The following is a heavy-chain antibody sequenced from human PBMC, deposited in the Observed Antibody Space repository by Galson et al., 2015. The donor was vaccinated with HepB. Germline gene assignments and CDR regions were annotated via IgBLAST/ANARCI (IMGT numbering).Heavy chain of an antibody. D-gene: IGHD3-10*01. V-gene: IGHV3-7*03. CDR2: ISPDGSEK. Sequence: SLRLSCAASEFTFSSYWMNWVRQAPGKGLKWVANISPDGSEKYYVASLKGRFTISRDNAKNSLYLQMDSLRAEDTAVYYCARRISLVRGIITKPDYYYGMDVWGQGTTVTVAS. J-gene: IGHJ6*02. CDR3: ARRISLVRGIITKPDYYYGMDV. CDR1: EFTFSSYW.